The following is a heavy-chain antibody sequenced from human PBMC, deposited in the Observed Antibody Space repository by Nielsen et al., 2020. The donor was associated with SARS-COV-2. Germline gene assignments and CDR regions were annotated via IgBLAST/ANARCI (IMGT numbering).Heavy chain of an antibody. V-gene: IGHV4-4*02. CDR3: ARLSGYCDTSDCFAGDS. CDR1: GGSITSHTW. Sequence: SETLSLTCTVSGGSITSHTWWSWVRQPPGKGLEWIGHIFHGGSTTYSPSLMGRVTMSVDKSNNQFSLKLTSVTAADTAVYYCARLSGYCDTSDCFAGDSWGRGTLVTVSS. D-gene: IGHD2-15*01. J-gene: IGHJ5*01. CDR2: IFHGGST.